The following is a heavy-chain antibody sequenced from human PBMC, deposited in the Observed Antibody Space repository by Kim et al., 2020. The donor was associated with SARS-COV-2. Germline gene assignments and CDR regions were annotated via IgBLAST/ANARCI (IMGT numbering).Heavy chain of an antibody. CDR3: ARDSRDNWNDDYYYGMDV. Sequence: GGSLRLSCAASGFTFSSYSMNWVRQAPGKGLEWVSSITSSSSYIYYADSVKGRFTISRDNAKNSLYLQMNSLRAEDTAVYYCARDSRDNWNDDYYYGMDVWGQGTTVTASS. D-gene: IGHD1-20*01. J-gene: IGHJ6*02. CDR2: ITSSSSYI. CDR1: GFTFSSYS. V-gene: IGHV3-21*01.